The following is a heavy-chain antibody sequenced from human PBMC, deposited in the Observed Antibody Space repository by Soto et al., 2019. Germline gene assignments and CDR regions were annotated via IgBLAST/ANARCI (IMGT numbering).Heavy chain of an antibody. CDR3: AHSYSSGWYYGPFDY. CDR1: GFSLSTSGVG. CDR2: IYWDDDK. Sequence: QITLKESGPTLVKPTQTLTLTCTFSGFSLSTSGVGVGWIRQPPGKALEWLALIYWDDDKRYSPSLKSRLTTXKDTPKSRVALTVTHMDPVDTATYYCAHSYSSGWYYGPFDYWGQGTLVTVSS. V-gene: IGHV2-5*02. D-gene: IGHD6-19*01. J-gene: IGHJ4*02.